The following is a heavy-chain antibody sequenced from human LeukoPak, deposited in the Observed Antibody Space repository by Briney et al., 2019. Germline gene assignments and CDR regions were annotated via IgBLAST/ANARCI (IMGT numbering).Heavy chain of an antibody. CDR3: ARGQYCTNGVCYDAFDI. V-gene: IGHV3-11*06. D-gene: IGHD2-8*01. CDR2: ISSASSYT. Sequence: PGGSLRLSCAASGFTFSDYYMSWIRQAPGKGLEWVLYISSASSYTSYADSVKGRFTISRDNAKNSLYLQMNSLRAEDTAVYYCARGQYCTNGVCYDAFDIWGQGTTVTVSS. CDR1: GFTFSDYY. J-gene: IGHJ3*02.